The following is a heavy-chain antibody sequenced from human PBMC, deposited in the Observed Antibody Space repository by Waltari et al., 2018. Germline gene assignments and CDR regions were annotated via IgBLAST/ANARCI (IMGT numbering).Heavy chain of an antibody. D-gene: IGHD6-13*01. CDR3: ARGTSSSWQLGAFDI. J-gene: IGHJ3*02. CDR1: GGSISSHY. V-gene: IGHV4-59*11. Sequence: QVQLQESGPGLVKPSETLSLTCTVSGGSISSHYWSWIRQPPGKGLEWIGYIYYSGSTNYNPSLKSRVTISVDTSKNQFSLKLSSVTAADTAVYYCARGTSSSWQLGAFDIWGQGTMVTVSS. CDR2: IYYSGST.